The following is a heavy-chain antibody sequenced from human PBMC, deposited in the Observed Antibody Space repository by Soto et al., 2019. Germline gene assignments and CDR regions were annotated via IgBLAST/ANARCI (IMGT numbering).Heavy chain of an antibody. V-gene: IGHV3-7*03. Sequence: PVGSLRLSCAASGFTFSSYWMSWVRQAPGKGLEWVANIKQDGSEKYYVDSVKGRFTISRDNAKNSLYLQMNSLRAEDTAVYYCARDFYGDYVIYYGMDVWGQGTTVTVSS. CDR1: GFTFSSYW. CDR2: IKQDGSEK. D-gene: IGHD4-17*01. CDR3: ARDFYGDYVIYYGMDV. J-gene: IGHJ6*02.